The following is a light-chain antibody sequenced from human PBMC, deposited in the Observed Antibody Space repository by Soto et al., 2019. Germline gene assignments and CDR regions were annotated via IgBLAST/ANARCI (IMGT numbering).Light chain of an antibody. CDR3: SSYTSSSTLVV. CDR1: SSDVGGYNY. CDR2: DVS. Sequence: QSALTQPASVSGSPGQSITISCTGTSSDVGGYNYVSWCQQHPGKAPKLMIYDVSKRPSGVSNRFSGSKSGNTASLTISGLQAEDEADYYCSSYTSSSTLVVFGTGTKLTVL. J-gene: IGLJ1*01. V-gene: IGLV2-14*01.